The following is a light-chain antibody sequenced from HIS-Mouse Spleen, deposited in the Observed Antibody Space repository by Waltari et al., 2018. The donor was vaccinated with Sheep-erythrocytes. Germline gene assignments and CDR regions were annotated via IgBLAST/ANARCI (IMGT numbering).Light chain of an antibody. J-gene: IGLJ2*01. CDR2: KDS. CDR1: ALPKQY. Sequence: SYELTPPPSVSVSPGQTARITCSGDALPKQYAYWYQQKPGQAPVLVIYKDSERPSGIPERFSGSSSGTTVTLTISGVQAEDEADYYCQAWDSSTAVFGGGTKLTVL. V-gene: IGLV3-25*03. CDR3: QAWDSSTAV.